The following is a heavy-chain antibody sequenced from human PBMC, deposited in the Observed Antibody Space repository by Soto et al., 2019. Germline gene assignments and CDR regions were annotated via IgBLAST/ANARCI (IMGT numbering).Heavy chain of an antibody. Sequence: QVQLVQSGAEVKKPGSSVKVSCKASGGTFSSYAISWVRQAPGQGLEWMGGIIPIFGTANYAQKFQGRVTITADESTSPSYMGLRRLRSEDTAVYYCARVSSSSNLYYYGMDVWGQGTTVTVSS. J-gene: IGHJ6*02. CDR1: GGTFSSYA. CDR3: ARVSSSSNLYYYGMDV. V-gene: IGHV1-69*01. D-gene: IGHD6-6*01. CDR2: IIPIFGTA.